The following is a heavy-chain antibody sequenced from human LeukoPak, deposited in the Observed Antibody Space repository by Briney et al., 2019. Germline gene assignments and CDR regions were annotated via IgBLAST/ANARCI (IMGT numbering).Heavy chain of an antibody. V-gene: IGHV4-34*01. CDR1: GGSFSGYY. J-gene: IGHJ3*01. CDR3: ASQRASDFWSGSPDDAFDV. D-gene: IGHD3-3*01. Sequence: PSETLSLTCAVYGGSFSGYYWSWIRQPPGKGLEWVGEINHSGSTNYNPSLKSRVTISVDTSKNQFSLKLNSVTAADTALYYCASQRASDFWSGSPDDAFDVWGQGTMVAVSS. CDR2: INHSGST.